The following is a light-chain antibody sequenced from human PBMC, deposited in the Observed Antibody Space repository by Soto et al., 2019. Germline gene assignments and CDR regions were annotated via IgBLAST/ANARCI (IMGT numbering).Light chain of an antibody. Sequence: EIVLTQSPGTLSLSPGERATLSCRASQSVSSCFLAWYQQKPGQAPRLLIYGASSRATGIPDRFSGSGSGTDFTITISRLEPEDFAVYYCQQYSGSPPYTFGQGTKLEI. J-gene: IGKJ2*01. CDR2: GAS. CDR1: QSVSSCF. V-gene: IGKV3-20*01. CDR3: QQYSGSPPYT.